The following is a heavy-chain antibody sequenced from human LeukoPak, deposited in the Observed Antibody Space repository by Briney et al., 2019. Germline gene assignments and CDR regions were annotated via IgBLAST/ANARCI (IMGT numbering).Heavy chain of an antibody. J-gene: IGHJ4*02. CDR1: GYTFTSYG. V-gene: IGHV1-18*01. D-gene: IGHD3-16*01. Sequence: ASVKVSCKASGYTFTSYGISWVRQAPGQGLEWMGWISAYSGNTNYAQKPQGRVTMTTDTSTSTAYMELRSLRSDDTAVYYCARGKADYVWGSYLSRWDYWGQGTLVTVSS. CDR2: ISAYSGNT. CDR3: ARGKADYVWGSYLSRWDY.